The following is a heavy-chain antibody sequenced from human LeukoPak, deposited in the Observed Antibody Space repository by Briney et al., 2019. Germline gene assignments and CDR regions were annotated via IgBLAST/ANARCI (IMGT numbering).Heavy chain of an antibody. D-gene: IGHD6-19*01. Sequence: ASVKVSCKASGYTFTSYAMHWVRQAPGQRLEWMGWISAYNGNTNYAQKLQGRVTMTTDTSTSTAYMELRSLRSDDTAVYYCARGPSGWFFDYWGQGTLVTVSS. CDR2: ISAYNGNT. V-gene: IGHV1-18*01. CDR3: ARGPSGWFFDY. J-gene: IGHJ4*02. CDR1: GYTFTSYA.